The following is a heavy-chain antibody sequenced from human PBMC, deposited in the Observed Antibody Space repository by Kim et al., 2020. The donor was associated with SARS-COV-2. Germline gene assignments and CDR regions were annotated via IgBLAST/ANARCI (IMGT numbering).Heavy chain of an antibody. CDR2: IFPGDFDT. J-gene: IGHJ4*02. V-gene: IGHV5-51*01. Sequence: GESLKISCKGSGYNFSTSWIGWVRQMPGKGLEWMGIIFPGDFDTRYSPSFQGQVSISADKSINTAYLHWNSLKASDTAIYYCARRGGSLKFFDYWGQGTLVTVSS. CDR1: GYNFSTSW. D-gene: IGHD1-26*01. CDR3: ARRGGSLKFFDY.